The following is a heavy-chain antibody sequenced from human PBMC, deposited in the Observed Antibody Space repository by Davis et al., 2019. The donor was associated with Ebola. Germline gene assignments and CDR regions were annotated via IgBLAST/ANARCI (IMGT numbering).Heavy chain of an antibody. J-gene: IGHJ2*01. Sequence: GGSLRLSCVASGFTFNNYAMSWVRQAPGKGLDWVSGISGNGESTNYADSVKGRFTVSRDNSKNTMYLQMNTLRAEDTAVFHCAKDTASGWSTGYFDLWGRGTLVTVSS. V-gene: IGHV3-23*01. CDR2: ISGNGEST. CDR3: AKDTASGWSTGYFDL. D-gene: IGHD6-19*01. CDR1: GFTFNNYA.